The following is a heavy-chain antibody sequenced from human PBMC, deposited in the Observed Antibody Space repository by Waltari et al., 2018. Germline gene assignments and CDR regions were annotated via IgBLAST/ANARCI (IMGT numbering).Heavy chain of an antibody. Sequence: QLQLQESGPGLMKPSDPLSLTCTVSGGSISRSSYYWGWIRQSPGKGLEWSARVYYTGTTYYNPTLESRVTISGDTSKNQFSLRLSSVTAADTAVYYCARHWKRNGYRFDPWGQGTLVTVSS. J-gene: IGHJ5*02. D-gene: IGHD5-12*01. CDR3: ARHWKRNGYRFDP. V-gene: IGHV4-39*01. CDR2: VYYTGTT. CDR1: GGSISRSSYY.